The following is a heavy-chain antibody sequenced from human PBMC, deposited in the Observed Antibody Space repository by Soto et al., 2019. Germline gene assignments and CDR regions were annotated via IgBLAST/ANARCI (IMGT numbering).Heavy chain of an antibody. CDR1: GGTFSSYA. Sequence: ASVKVSCKASGGTFSSYAISWVRQAPGQGLEWMGGIIPIFGTANYAQKFQGRVTITADESTSTAYMELSSLRSEDTAVYYCARNIRGVIVFDAFDIWGQGTMVTVSS. D-gene: IGHD3-16*02. J-gene: IGHJ3*02. V-gene: IGHV1-69*13. CDR2: IIPIFGTA. CDR3: ARNIRGVIVFDAFDI.